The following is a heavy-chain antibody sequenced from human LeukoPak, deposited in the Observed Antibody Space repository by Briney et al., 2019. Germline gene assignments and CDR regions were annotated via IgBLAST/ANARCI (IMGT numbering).Heavy chain of an antibody. CDR2: IYTSGST. D-gene: IGHD1-26*01. V-gene: IGHV4-61*02. J-gene: IGHJ6*02. CDR3: AREGSHYYYGMDV. Sequence: SETLSLTCTVSGGSISSSSYYWSWIRQPAGKGLEWIGRIYTSGSTNYNPSLKSRVTMSVDTSKNQFSLKLSSVTAADTAVYYCAREGSHYYYGMDVWGQGTTVTVSS. CDR1: GGSISSSSYY.